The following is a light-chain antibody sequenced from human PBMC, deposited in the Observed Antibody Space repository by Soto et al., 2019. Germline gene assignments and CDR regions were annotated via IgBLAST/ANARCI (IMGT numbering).Light chain of an antibody. CDR3: QQYGSSPMWT. Sequence: EIMLTQSLATLPLSQRERATLSSTPSQSVSSYLTWYQQKPGEAPRLLIYYASNRATGIPAWFSGSGSGTDFTLTISSLEPEDFAVYYCQQYGSSPMWTFGHGTKVDIK. V-gene: IGKV3-11*01. CDR1: QSVSSY. J-gene: IGKJ1*01. CDR2: YAS.